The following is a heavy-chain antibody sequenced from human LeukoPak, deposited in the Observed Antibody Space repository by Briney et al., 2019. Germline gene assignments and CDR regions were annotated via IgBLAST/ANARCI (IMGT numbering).Heavy chain of an antibody. CDR2: IRAGGTT. CDR1: GFTFSNAW. V-gene: IGHV3-15*01. D-gene: IGHD1-14*01. Sequence: PGGSLRLSCAASGFTFSNAWMSWVRQAPGKGLEWVARIRAGGTTDYAAPVKGRFTISRDDSMNTLSLQMDSLKTGDTAVYYCAADVPSPLAQIDYWGQGTPVTLSS. CDR3: AADVPSPLAQIDY. J-gene: IGHJ4*02.